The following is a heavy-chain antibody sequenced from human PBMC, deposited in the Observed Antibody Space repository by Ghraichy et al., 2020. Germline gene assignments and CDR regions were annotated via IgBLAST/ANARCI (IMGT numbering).Heavy chain of an antibody. Sequence: SETLSLTCSVSGGSISSSNYYWGWIRQPPGKGLEWIGSIFYSGSTYYNPSLKSRVTISVDTSKNQFSLKLSSVTAADTAVYYCARVSRWVTTGWFDPWGQGTPVTVSS. V-gene: IGHV4-39*01. CDR1: GGSISSSNYY. CDR2: IFYSGST. CDR3: ARVSRWVTTGWFDP. D-gene: IGHD4-17*01. J-gene: IGHJ5*02.